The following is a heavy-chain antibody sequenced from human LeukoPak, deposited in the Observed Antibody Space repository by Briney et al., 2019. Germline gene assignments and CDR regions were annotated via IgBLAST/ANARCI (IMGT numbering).Heavy chain of an antibody. CDR1: GFTFSSTW. J-gene: IGHJ5*02. V-gene: IGHV3-7*01. CDR3: ASQSYARFDP. Sequence: GGSLRLSCAASGFTFSSTWMSWVRRAPGKGLEWVGNIQPDGSEGYPVDSVKGRFTISRDNARNSLFLQMNSLRVEDTAVYYCASQSYARFDPWGQGTLVTVSS. CDR2: IQPDGSEG. D-gene: IGHD3-16*01.